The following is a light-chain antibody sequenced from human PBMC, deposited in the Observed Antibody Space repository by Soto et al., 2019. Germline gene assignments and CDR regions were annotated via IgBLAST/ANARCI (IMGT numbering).Light chain of an antibody. CDR2: AAS. Sequence: AIQLTQSPSSLSASVGDRVTISCRASQGIGNDLAWYQQTKGKAPRILIFAASNLQSGVPSRFRGSGSGTDFTLTISRLQPEDFETYYCLQLYNSSWTFGQGTKVDIK. CDR1: QGIGND. J-gene: IGKJ1*01. CDR3: LQLYNSSWT. V-gene: IGKV1-6*01.